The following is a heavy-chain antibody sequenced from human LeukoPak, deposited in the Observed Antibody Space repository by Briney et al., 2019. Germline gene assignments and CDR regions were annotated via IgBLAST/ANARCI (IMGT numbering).Heavy chain of an antibody. CDR1: GFTFSSYA. D-gene: IGHD6-13*01. CDR2: ISGSGGST. V-gene: IGHV3-23*01. Sequence: GGSLRLSCAASGFTFSSYAMSWVRQAPGKGLEWVSAISGSGGSTYYADSVKGRFTISRDNSKNTLYLQMNSLRAEDTAVYYCGKATEGSSHGGGYYFDYWGQGTLVTVSS. J-gene: IGHJ4*02. CDR3: GKATEGSSHGGGYYFDY.